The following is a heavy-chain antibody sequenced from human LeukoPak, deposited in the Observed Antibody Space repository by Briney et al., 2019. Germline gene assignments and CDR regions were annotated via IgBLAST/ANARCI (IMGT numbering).Heavy chain of an antibody. Sequence: GGSLRLSCAASGFTFSSYEMNWVRQAPGKGLEWVSYISSSGSAIYYADSVKGRFTISRDNAKNSLYLQMNSLRAEDTAVYYCARDPLAYCGGDCYFFFDYWGQGTLVTVSS. CDR3: ARDPLAYCGGDCYFFFDY. J-gene: IGHJ4*02. V-gene: IGHV3-48*03. CDR1: GFTFSSYE. D-gene: IGHD2-21*02. CDR2: ISSSGSAI.